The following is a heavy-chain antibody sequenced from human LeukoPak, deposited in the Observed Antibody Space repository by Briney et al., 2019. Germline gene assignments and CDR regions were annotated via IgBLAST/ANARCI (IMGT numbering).Heavy chain of an antibody. CDR3: ARRHLEGYNAYGLFDY. Sequence: PSETLSLTCTVSGGSISSYYWSWIRQPPGKGLEWIGYIYYSGSTNYNPSLKSRVTISVDTSKNLFSLKLSSVTAADAGVYHCARRHLEGYNAYGLFDYWGQGTLVTVSS. CDR1: GGSISSYY. D-gene: IGHD5-12*01. J-gene: IGHJ4*02. V-gene: IGHV4-59*12. CDR2: IYYSGST.